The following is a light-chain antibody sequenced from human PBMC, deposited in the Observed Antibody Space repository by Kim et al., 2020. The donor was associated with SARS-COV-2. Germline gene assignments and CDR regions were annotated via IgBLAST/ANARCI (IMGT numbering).Light chain of an antibody. V-gene: IGKV3-11*01. CDR3: QQHGNWPPALT. CDR2: DAS. CDR1: HDIGIN. Sequence: PGEGATLSGRASHDIGINLAWYQQTPGQAPRLLVYDASIRATGIPDRFSGSGSGTDFTLTIGSLEPRDFAIYYCQQHGNWPPALTFGGGTKVDIK. J-gene: IGKJ4*01.